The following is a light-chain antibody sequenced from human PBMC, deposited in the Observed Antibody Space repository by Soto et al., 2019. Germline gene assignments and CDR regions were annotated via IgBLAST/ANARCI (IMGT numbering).Light chain of an antibody. CDR3: QQYANSPLT. CDR2: GAS. J-gene: IGKJ4*01. V-gene: IGKV3-20*01. CDR1: QRVGRDY. Sequence: EIVLTQSPATLSLSPGERATFSCWASQRVGRDYLAWYQQKPGQAPRLLIHGASTRATGIPDRFSGSGSGTDFTLTISRLEPEDFAVYYCQQYANSPLTFGGGTKVEIK.